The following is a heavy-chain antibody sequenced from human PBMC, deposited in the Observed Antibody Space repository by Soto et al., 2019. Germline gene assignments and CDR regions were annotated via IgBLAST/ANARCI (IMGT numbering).Heavy chain of an antibody. J-gene: IGHJ4*02. CDR3: ASARGVLRCPFDS. V-gene: IGHV1-69*02. D-gene: IGHD3-16*01. Sequence: QVQLVQSGAEVKKPGSSVKVSCKASGGTFSSYTISWVRQAPGQGLEWMGRIIPILGIANYAQKFQGRVTITADKSTSPAYMELRSLRSEDTAVYYCASARGVLRCPFDSWGQGPLVTVSS. CDR1: GGTFSSYT. CDR2: IIPILGIA.